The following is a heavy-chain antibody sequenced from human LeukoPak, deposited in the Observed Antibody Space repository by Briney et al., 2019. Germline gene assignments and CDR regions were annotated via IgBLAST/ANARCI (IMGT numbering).Heavy chain of an antibody. CDR1: GFTFTSYA. CDR3: LRGDSYFIGGTCRSFDY. V-gene: IGHV3-30*04. CDR2: ISSDGDIE. J-gene: IGHJ4*02. Sequence: GGSLRLSCAASGFTFTSYAMHWFRQAPGEGLERLAVISSDGDIEHYAESVKGRCTISRDSSRETFYLQIISLRPEDTAPYYCLRGDSYFIGGTCRSFDYWGQGTLVTVSS. D-gene: IGHD2-15*01.